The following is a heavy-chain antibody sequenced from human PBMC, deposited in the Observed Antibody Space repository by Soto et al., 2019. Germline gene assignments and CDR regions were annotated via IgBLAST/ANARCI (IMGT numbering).Heavy chain of an antibody. V-gene: IGHV4-31*03. CDR1: GYSITAGGYY. Sequence: PSETLSLTCFVSGYSITAGGYYWSWIRHHPGKGLEWIGSFYSSGSIIYNPSLRSRVSISRDTSSNQFSMSLTSVTAADTARYYCARMYSSGSGWFHPWGQGTLVTVS. J-gene: IGHJ5*02. D-gene: IGHD6-19*01. CDR2: FYSSGSI. CDR3: ARMYSSGSGWFHP.